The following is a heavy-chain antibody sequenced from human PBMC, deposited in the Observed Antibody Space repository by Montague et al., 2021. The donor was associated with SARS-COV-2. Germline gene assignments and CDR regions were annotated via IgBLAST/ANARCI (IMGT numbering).Heavy chain of an antibody. V-gene: IGHV4-39*01. J-gene: IGHJ4*02. D-gene: IGHD6-19*01. Sequence: SETLSLTCTVSGGSISSRTYYWAWIRQPPGKGLEWIGSMYYRGSTYYNPSLKSRVFISVDTTKKQLSLTLTSVTAADTAVYYCATQEDPSGWIPGPFDFWGQGTLLSVPS. CDR3: ATQEDPSGWIPGPFDF. CDR1: GGSISSRTYY. CDR2: MYYRGST.